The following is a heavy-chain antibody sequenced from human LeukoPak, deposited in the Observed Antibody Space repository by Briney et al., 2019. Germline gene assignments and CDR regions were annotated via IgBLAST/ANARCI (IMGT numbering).Heavy chain of an antibody. CDR3: ARERSSQGYFDF. J-gene: IGHJ4*02. CDR2: IYPDDSDT. Sequence: GESLQISCKGSGYRFTTYWIGWVRQMPGKGLEWMGIIYPDDSDTRYSPSFQGQVTISADKSISTAYLQWSSLKAPDTAMYYCARERSSQGYFDFWGQGTLVTVSS. V-gene: IGHV5-51*01. D-gene: IGHD6-6*01. CDR1: GYRFTTYW.